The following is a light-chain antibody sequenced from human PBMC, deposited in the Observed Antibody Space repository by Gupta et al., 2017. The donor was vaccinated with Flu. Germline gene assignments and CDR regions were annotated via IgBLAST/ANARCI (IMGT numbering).Light chain of an antibody. CDR3: GAWASRLNGMV. J-gene: IGLJ2*01. V-gene: IGLV1-51*02. Sequence: QSVLTQPPSVSAAPGQKVTISCSGSSSNIGNDFVCWSQQVPGTAPKLLINEDNRRPSGIPDRFSGSKSGTSATLGITGLHTGDEADYYCGAWASRLNGMVFGGGTKLTVL. CDR2: EDN. CDR1: SSNIGNDF.